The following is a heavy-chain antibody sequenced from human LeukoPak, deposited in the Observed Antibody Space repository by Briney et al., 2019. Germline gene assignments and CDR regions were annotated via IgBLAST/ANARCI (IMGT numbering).Heavy chain of an antibody. CDR2: ISSSSSYI. CDR3: ARGTRVAANLHTA. CDR1: GFTFSSYS. Sequence: GGSLGLSCAASGFTFSSYSMNWVRQAPGKGLEWVSSISSSSSYIYYADSVKGRFTISRDNAKNSLYLQMNSLRAEDTAVYYCARGTRVAANLHTAWGQGTLVTVSS. V-gene: IGHV3-21*01. D-gene: IGHD2-15*01. J-gene: IGHJ5*02.